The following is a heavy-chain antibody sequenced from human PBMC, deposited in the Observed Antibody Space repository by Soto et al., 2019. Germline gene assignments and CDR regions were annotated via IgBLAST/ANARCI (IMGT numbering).Heavy chain of an antibody. Sequence: QITLKESGPMLVEPTEALALTCSFSGFSLRSSPVGVGWFRQPPGKALEWLAVIYWDDDKRYNPSLKTRITMTEDTARNQVALTMTDMEPKDTATYFCAHRLGGSSWNDGFFDFWGQGFPVTVS. CDR2: IYWDDDK. J-gene: IGHJ4*02. CDR1: GFSLRSSPVG. D-gene: IGHD1-1*01. V-gene: IGHV2-5*02. CDR3: AHRLGGSSWNDGFFDF.